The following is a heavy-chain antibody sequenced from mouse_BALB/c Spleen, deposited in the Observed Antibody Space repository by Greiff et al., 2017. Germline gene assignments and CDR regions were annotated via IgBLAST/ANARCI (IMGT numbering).Heavy chain of an antibody. CDR1: GDSITSGY. Sequence: EVQLKESGPSLVKPSQTLSLTCSVTGDSITSGYWNWIRKFPGNKLEYMGYISYSGSTYYNPSLKSRISITRDTSKNQYYLQLNSVTTEDTATYYCARYAHYGYSFDYWGQGTTLTVSS. V-gene: IGHV3-8*02. J-gene: IGHJ2*01. CDR3: ARYAHYGYSFDY. D-gene: IGHD1-2*01. CDR2: ISYSGST.